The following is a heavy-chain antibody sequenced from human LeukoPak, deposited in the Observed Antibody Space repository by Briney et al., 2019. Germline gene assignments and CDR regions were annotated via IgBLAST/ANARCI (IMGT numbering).Heavy chain of an antibody. CDR3: SRNPTPGTTDGAGFDF. CDR2: INPKSGDL. J-gene: IGHJ3*01. D-gene: IGHD1-1*01. Sequence: ASVKVSCKASEYTFTGYFIHWVRQAPGQGLEWMGWINPKSGDLRYAQKFQGRVTMTRNTSISTAYMGLSRLTSDDTAVYYFSRNPTPGTTDGAGFDFWGQGTMVTVSS. V-gene: IGHV1-2*02. CDR1: EYTFTGYF.